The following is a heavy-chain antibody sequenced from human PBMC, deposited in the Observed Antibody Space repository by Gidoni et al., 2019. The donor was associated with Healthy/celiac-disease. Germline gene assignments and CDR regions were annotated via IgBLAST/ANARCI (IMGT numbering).Heavy chain of an antibody. CDR1: GGTFSSYA. CDR2: IIPIFGTA. J-gene: IGHJ5*02. V-gene: IGHV1-69*01. CDR3: ARDQERFLEWLPHNWFDP. D-gene: IGHD3-3*01. Sequence: QVQLVQSGAEVKKPGSSVKVSCKASGGTFSSYAISWVRQAPGQGLEWMGGIIPIFGTANDAQKFQGRVTITADESTSTAYMELSSLRSEDTAVYYCARDQERFLEWLPHNWFDPWGQGTLVTVSS.